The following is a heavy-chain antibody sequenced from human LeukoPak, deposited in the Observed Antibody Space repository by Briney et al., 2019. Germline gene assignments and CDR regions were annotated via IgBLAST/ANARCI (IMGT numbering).Heavy chain of an antibody. V-gene: IGHV3-23*01. CDR2: ISGGADGT. CDR1: GFTFSYYA. D-gene: IGHD4-17*01. J-gene: IGHJ4*02. CDR3: AKILWRYGDLSPHDY. Sequence: GGSLRLSCAASGFTFSYYAMSWVRQAPGKGLEWVSVISGGADGTYYADSVKGRFTISRDNSKNTLYLQMNSLRDEDTAVYYCAKILWRYGDLSPHDYWGQGTLVTV.